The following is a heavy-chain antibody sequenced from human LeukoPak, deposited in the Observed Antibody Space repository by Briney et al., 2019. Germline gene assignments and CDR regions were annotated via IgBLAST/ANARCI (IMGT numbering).Heavy chain of an antibody. Sequence: SVKVSCKASGGTLSTYTISWVRPAPGQGLEWVGRIIPILGIANYAQKLQGRVTITADESTSTAYMELNSLRSEDTAVYYCARDGLSGYCSSTSCYTSPVDYWGQGTLVTVSS. J-gene: IGHJ4*02. CDR3: ARDGLSGYCSSTSCYTSPVDY. CDR1: GGTLSTYT. CDR2: IIPILGIA. D-gene: IGHD2-2*01. V-gene: IGHV1-69*04.